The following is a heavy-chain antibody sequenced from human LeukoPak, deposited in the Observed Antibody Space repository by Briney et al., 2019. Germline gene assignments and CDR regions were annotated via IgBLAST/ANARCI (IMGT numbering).Heavy chain of an antibody. D-gene: IGHD2/OR15-2a*01. CDR1: GYTLTELS. V-gene: IGHV1-24*01. CDR2: FDPEDGET. Sequence: ASVKVSCKVSGYTLTELSMHWVRQAPGKGLEWMGGFDPEDGETIYAQKFQGRVTMTEDTSTDTAYMELSSLRSEDTAVYYCATSASTDYYYYYGMDVWGQGTTVTVSS. CDR3: ATSASTDYYYYYGMDV. J-gene: IGHJ6*02.